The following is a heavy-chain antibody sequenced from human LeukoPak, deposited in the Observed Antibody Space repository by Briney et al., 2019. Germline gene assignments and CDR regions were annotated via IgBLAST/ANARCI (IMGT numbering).Heavy chain of an antibody. Sequence: GASVKVSCKASGYTFTSCGISWVRQAPGQGLEWMGWISAYNGNTNYAQKLQGRVTMTTDTSTSTAYMELRGLRSDDTAVYYCARGVLDGYSSRWYGFGYYYYGMDVWGQGTTDTVSS. CDR1: GYTFTSCG. CDR2: ISAYNGNT. V-gene: IGHV1-18*01. J-gene: IGHJ6*02. CDR3: ARGVLDGYSSRWYGFGYYYYGMDV. D-gene: IGHD6-19*01.